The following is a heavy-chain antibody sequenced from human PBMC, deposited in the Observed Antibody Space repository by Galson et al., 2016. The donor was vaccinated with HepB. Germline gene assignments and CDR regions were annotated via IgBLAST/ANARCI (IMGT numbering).Heavy chain of an antibody. V-gene: IGHV4-59*01. CDR2: IYYSGGST. D-gene: IGHD6-19*01. Sequence: SETLSLTCTVSGVSLSSFYWSWIRQPPGKGLEWIGYIYYSGGSTNYNPSLKSRVTISVDTLKNQFSLKLSSVTAADTAVYFCARVRIAVAENSYFFDSWGQGTLVTVSP. CDR1: GVSLSSFY. J-gene: IGHJ4*02. CDR3: ARVRIAVAENSYFFDS.